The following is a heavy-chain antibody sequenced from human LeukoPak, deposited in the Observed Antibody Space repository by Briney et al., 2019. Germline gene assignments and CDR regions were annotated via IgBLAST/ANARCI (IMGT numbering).Heavy chain of an antibody. CDR3: AKARSSGWYFLDY. V-gene: IGHV3-23*01. CDR2: ISASGDNT. D-gene: IGHD6-19*01. CDR1: GFTFKNYA. Sequence: PGESLRLSCAASGFTFKNYAMNWVRHAPGKGLEWVALISASGDNTYYADSVKGRFTNSRDNSKNTLHLQMHSLRAEDTAIYYCAKARSSGWYFLDYWGQGTLVTVSS. J-gene: IGHJ4*02.